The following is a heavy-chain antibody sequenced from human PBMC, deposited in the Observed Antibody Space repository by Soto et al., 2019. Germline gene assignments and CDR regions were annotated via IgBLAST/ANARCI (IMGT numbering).Heavy chain of an antibody. Sequence: QVQLQQWGAGLLKPSETLSLTCAVYGGSFSGYYWSWIRQPPGKGLEWIGEINHSGSTNYNPSLKSRVTISVDTSKNQFSLKLSSVTAAGTAVYYCARGDGRGCSSTSCYLYWGQGTLVTVSS. J-gene: IGHJ4*02. CDR2: INHSGST. CDR1: GGSFSGYY. V-gene: IGHV4-34*01. D-gene: IGHD2-2*01. CDR3: ARGDGRGCSSTSCYLY.